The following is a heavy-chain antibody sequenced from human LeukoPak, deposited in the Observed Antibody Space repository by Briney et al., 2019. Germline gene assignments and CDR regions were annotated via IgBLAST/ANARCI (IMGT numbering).Heavy chain of an antibody. CDR3: ARKLDCSSTSCYGTAVSDY. CDR2: ISSSSSYI. Sequence: GGSLRLSCAASGFTFSSYSMNWVRQAPGKGLEWVSSISSSSSYIYYADSVKGRFTISRDNAKNSLYLQMNSLRAEDTAVYYCARKLDCSSTSCYGTAVSDYWGQGTLVTVSS. CDR1: GFTFSSYS. J-gene: IGHJ4*02. V-gene: IGHV3-21*01. D-gene: IGHD2-2*01.